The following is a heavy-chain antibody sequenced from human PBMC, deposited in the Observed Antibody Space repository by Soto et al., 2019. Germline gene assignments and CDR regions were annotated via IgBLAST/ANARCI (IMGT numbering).Heavy chain of an antibody. D-gene: IGHD3-16*01. J-gene: IGHJ3*02. CDR3: ASPKGGAFDS. CDR1: GLTFSSYT. CDR2: IGRTSNYI. Sequence: DVQLVESGGGLVKPGGSLTLSCAASGLTFSSYTMNWVRQAPGRELEWVSSIGRTSNYIYYADSVKGRLTISRDNAKNSLYLQMNSLRAEDTAGYYCASPKGGAFDSWGQGTMVTVSS. V-gene: IGHV3-21*01.